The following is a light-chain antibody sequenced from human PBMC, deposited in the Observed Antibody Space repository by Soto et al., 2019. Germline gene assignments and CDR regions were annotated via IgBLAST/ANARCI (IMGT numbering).Light chain of an antibody. V-gene: IGLV2-11*01. Sequence: QSALTQPRSVSGSPGQSVTISCTGTSSDVGGYYYVSWYQQHPGKAPKLMIYDVTKRPSGVPDRFSGSKSGNTPSLTISGLQGEDEADYYCCSYAGRYTFVCGTGTKLTVL. J-gene: IGLJ1*01. CDR3: CSYAGRYTFV. CDR1: SSDVGGYYY. CDR2: DVT.